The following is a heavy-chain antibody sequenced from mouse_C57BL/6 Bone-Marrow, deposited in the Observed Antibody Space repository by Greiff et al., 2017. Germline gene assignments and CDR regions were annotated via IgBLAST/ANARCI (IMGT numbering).Heavy chain of an antibody. V-gene: IGHV3-6*01. D-gene: IGHD1-1*01. J-gene: IGHJ3*01. CDR3: ARERLYYYWFAY. CDR1: GYSITSGYY. Sequence: EVKLVESGPGLVKPSQSLSLTCSVTGYSITSGYYWNWIRQFPGNKLEWMGYISYDGSNNYNPSLKNRISITRDTSKNQFFLKLNSVTTEDTATYYCARERLYYYWFAYWGQGTLVTVSA. CDR2: ISYDGSN.